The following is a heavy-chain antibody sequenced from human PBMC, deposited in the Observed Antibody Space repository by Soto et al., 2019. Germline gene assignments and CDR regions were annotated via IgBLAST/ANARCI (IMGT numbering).Heavy chain of an antibody. Sequence: QVQLVQSGAEVKKPGASVKVSCEASGYSCIDYYIHWVRQAPGQGLEWMGRISPKSAGTDYAKKFEDRVTLTWDTSLNTAYMEVSSLKSDDTAVYYCARPPGYISAWYYFDIWGQGTRVTVSS. D-gene: IGHD6-19*01. CDR1: GYSCIDYY. V-gene: IGHV1-2*02. CDR3: ARPPGYISAWYYFDI. CDR2: ISPKSAGT. J-gene: IGHJ4*02.